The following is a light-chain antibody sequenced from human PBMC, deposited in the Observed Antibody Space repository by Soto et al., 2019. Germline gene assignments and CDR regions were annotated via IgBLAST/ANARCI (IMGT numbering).Light chain of an antibody. CDR3: QQYGSSPPYT. J-gene: IGKJ2*01. Sequence: EIVLTQSPGTLSLSPGERATLSCRASQSVSSSYLAWYQQKPGQAPRLLIYGASSRATGIPDRFSGSGSGTDLTLTINRLEPEDFAVYYCQQYGSSPPYTFGQGTKLEI. CDR1: QSVSSSY. CDR2: GAS. V-gene: IGKV3-20*01.